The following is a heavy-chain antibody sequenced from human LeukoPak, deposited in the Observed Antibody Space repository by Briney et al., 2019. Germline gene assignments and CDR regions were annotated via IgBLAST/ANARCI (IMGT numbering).Heavy chain of an antibody. D-gene: IGHD3-22*01. CDR3: ARDDPAYDRSGYYYY. CDR2: ITGYDANT. V-gene: IGHV1-18*01. J-gene: IGHJ4*02. CDR1: GYTLINYA. Sequence: ASVKVSCKTSGYTLINYAISWVRQAPGQGLEWLGWITGYDANTKYAQKIQDRVTMTIDMSTSTAYVELRSLRSDDTAVYYCARDDPAYDRSGYYYYWGQGSLVTVSS.